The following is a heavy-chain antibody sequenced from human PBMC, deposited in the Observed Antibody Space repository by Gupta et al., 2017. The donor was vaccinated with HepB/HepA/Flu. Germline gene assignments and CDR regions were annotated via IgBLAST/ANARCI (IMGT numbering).Heavy chain of an antibody. J-gene: IGHJ4*02. CDR2: ITGTGGST. V-gene: IGHV3-23*01. CDR3: ARVNDNYDFWSGFDY. CDR1: GFPLRRCA. Sequence: EVQLLESGRGWVQPGVSLRLSCAASGFPLRRCAMSWVRQGPGKRLEWVSGITGTGGSTYYADSVKGRFTISRDNSKNTLYLQMNSLRGDDTAVYYCARVNDNYDFWSGFDYWGQGSLVSVSS. D-gene: IGHD3-3*01.